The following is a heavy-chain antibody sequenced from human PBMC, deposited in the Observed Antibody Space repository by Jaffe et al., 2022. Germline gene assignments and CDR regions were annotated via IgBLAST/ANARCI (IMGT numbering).Heavy chain of an antibody. V-gene: IGHV4-39*01. CDR2: IYYSGST. CDR3: ARRLSTPEGIWPDAFDI. Sequence: QLQLQESGPGLVKPSETLSLTCTVSGGSISSSSYYWGWIRQPPGKGLEWIGSIYYSGSTYYNPSLKSRVTISVDTSKNQFSLKLSSVTAADTAVYYCARRLSTPEGIWPDAFDIWGQGTMVTVSS. D-gene: IGHD5-12*01. J-gene: IGHJ3*02. CDR1: GGSISSSSYY.